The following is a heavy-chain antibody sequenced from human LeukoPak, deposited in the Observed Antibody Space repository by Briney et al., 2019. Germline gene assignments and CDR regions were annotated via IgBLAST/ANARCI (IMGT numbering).Heavy chain of an antibody. V-gene: IGHV4-59*01. CDR1: GGSISSYF. CDR2: IYYSGST. Sequence: KSSETLSLTCTVSGGSISSYFWSWIRQPPGKGLEWIGYIYYSGSTNYNPSLKSRVTISVDTSKNQFSLKLSSVTAADTAVYYCARDTSSSWYFDYWGQGTLVTVSS. J-gene: IGHJ4*02. D-gene: IGHD6-13*01. CDR3: ARDTSSSWYFDY.